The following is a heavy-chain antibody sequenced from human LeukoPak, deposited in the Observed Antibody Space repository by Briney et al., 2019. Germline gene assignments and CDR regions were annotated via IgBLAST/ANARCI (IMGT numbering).Heavy chain of an antibody. D-gene: IGHD3-22*01. CDR2: ISGNGGST. V-gene: IGHV3-23*01. CDR1: GFTFSSYA. CDR3: ARDWGSYYDSSGYMTSGY. J-gene: IGHJ4*02. Sequence: PGGSLRLSCAASGFTFSSYAMSWVRQAPGKGLEWVSAISGNGGSTYYADSVKGRFTISRDNSKNTLYLQMNSLRAEDTAVYYCARDWGSYYDSSGYMTSGYWGQGTLVTVSS.